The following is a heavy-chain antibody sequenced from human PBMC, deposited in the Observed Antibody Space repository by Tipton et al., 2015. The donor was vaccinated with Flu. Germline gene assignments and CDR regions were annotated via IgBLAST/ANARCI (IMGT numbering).Heavy chain of an antibody. D-gene: IGHD3-10*01. CDR1: GFTFDDYA. CDR2: ISWNSGNI. V-gene: IGHV3-9*01. CDR3: AKGFGTYGNLDY. Sequence: SLRLSCATSGFTFDDYAMHWVRQGPGKGLEWVSSISWNSGNIDYAESVKGRFTISRDNAKKSLFLEMNSLTSEGTALYYCAKGFGTYGNLDYWGQGTLVTVS. J-gene: IGHJ4*02.